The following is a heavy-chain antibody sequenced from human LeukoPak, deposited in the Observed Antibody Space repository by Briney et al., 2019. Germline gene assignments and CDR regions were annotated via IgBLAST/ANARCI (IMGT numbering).Heavy chain of an antibody. CDR1: GYIFTGYY. D-gene: IGHD6-13*01. CDR3: ARTAAAVNWFDP. CDR2: INPSGGST. V-gene: IGHV1-46*01. Sequence: ASVKVSCKASGYIFTGYYMHWVRQAPGQGLEWMGIINPSGGSTSYAQKFQGRVTMTRDMSTSTVYMELSSLRSEDTAVYYCARTAAAVNWFDPWGQGTLVTVSS. J-gene: IGHJ5*02.